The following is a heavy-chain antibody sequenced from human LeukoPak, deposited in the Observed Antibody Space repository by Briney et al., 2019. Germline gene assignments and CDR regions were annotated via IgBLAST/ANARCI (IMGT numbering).Heavy chain of an antibody. CDR2: INQDGSEK. D-gene: IGHD3-22*01. V-gene: IGHV3-7*01. J-gene: IGHJ6*02. CDR1: GFTFSGYS. CDR3: ARVDYYDSGVYWGTNYYFYGMDV. Sequence: GGSLRLSCAASGFTFSGYSMNWVRQAPGKGLEWVANINQDGSEKSYVDSVKGRFTISRDNAKNSVYLQMNSLRAEDTAVYYCARVDYYDSGVYWGTNYYFYGMDVWGRGTTVTVSS.